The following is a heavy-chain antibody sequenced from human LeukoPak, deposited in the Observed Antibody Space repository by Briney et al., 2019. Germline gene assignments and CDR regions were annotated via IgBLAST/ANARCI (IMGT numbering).Heavy chain of an antibody. CDR2: IDSDGSST. D-gene: IGHD3-9*01. J-gene: IGHJ4*02. V-gene: IGHV3-74*01. CDR1: GFTFNTYW. Sequence: GGSLRLACAASGFTFNTYWMHWVRQAPGKGLVWVSRIDSDGSSTSYADSVQGRFHNSRDPAQNPLYLQMNSLRAEDTAVYYCTRDYDILWGQGTLVTVSS. CDR3: TRDYDIL.